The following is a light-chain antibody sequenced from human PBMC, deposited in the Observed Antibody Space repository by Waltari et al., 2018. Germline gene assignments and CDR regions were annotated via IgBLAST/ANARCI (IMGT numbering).Light chain of an antibody. CDR1: SSDVGSYQY. Sequence: QSALTQPASVSGSPGQSITISCTGTSSDVGSYQYVSWYQQYPGRAPKLMIYDVSSRPSGVSNRFSGSKSGNTASLTISGLQPEDEATYYCSSYSRSAFLFGGGTKLTVL. V-gene: IGLV2-14*03. CDR3: SSYSRSAFL. J-gene: IGLJ2*01. CDR2: DVS.